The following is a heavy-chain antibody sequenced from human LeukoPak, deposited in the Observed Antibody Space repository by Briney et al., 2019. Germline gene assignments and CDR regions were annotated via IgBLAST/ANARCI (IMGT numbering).Heavy chain of an antibody. CDR3: ARRPYYDSSGYYTVREYYLDY. CDR2: IYYSGST. J-gene: IGHJ4*02. D-gene: IGHD3-22*01. V-gene: IGHV4-59*01. Sequence: SETLSLTCTVSDGSISGYYWSWIRQPPGKGLEWIGYIYYSGSTNYNPSLKSRVTISIDTSTNQFSLKLRSVTAADTAVYYCARRPYYDSSGYYTVREYYLDYWGQGTLVTVSS. CDR1: DGSISGYY.